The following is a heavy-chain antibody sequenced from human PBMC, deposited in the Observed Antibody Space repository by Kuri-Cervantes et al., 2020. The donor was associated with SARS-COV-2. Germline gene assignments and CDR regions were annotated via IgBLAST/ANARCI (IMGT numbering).Heavy chain of an antibody. J-gene: IGHJ4*02. Sequence: GGSLRLSCAASGFTSSDYYMNWVRQAPGKGLEWVSSISSSSTIYYADSVKGRFTISRDNAKNSLYLQMNSLRAEDTAVYYCAKDLSGSFAFDYWGQGTLVTVSS. CDR3: AKDLSGSFAFDY. CDR2: ISSSSTI. D-gene: IGHD1-26*01. CDR1: GFTSSDYY. V-gene: IGHV3-69-1*01.